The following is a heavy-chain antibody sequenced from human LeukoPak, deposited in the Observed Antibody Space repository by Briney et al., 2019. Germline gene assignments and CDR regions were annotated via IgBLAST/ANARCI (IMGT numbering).Heavy chain of an antibody. CDR2: ISPDDKTT. CDR1: GFTFSKNW. J-gene: IGHJ6*02. CDR3: ARGLPNYYGMDV. V-gene: IGHV3-74*01. Sequence: PGGSLRLSCAASGFTFSKNWLHWVRQAPGKGLVWVSRISPDDKTTSYADSVKGRFTVSRDDAKKTVYLQMNSLRTEDTAVYYCARGLPNYYGMDVWGQGTTVTVSS.